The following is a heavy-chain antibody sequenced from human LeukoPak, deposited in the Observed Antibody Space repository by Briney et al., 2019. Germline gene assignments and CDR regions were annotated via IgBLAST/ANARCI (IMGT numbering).Heavy chain of an antibody. CDR1: GFTFSSYA. V-gene: IGHV3-64D*06. D-gene: IGHD6-13*01. CDR2: ISSNGGST. Sequence: GGPLRLSCSASGFTFSSYAMHWVRQAPGKGLEYVSAISSNGGSTYYADSVKGRFTISRDNSKNTLYLQMSSLRAEDTAVYCRVNSRAYSSSWYDGRYWGQGTLVTVSS. CDR3: VNSRAYSSSWYDGRY. J-gene: IGHJ4*02.